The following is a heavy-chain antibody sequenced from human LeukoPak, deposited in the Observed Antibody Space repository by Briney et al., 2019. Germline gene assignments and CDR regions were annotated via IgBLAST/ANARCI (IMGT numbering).Heavy chain of an antibody. CDR2: IIPIFGIA. Sequence: GASVKVSCKASGGTFSSYAISWVRQAPGQGLEWMGRIIPIFGIANYAQKFQGRVMITADKSTSTAYMELSSLRSEDTAVYYCAREATTHYYYYGMDVWGQGTTVTVSS. D-gene: IGHD1-1*01. V-gene: IGHV1-69*04. CDR1: GGTFSSYA. CDR3: AREATTHYYYYGMDV. J-gene: IGHJ6*02.